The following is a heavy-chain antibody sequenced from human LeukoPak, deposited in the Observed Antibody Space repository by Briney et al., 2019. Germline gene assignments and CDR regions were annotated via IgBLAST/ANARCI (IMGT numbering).Heavy chain of an antibody. CDR1: GYTFSSYW. V-gene: IGHV3-74*01. J-gene: IGHJ6*02. CDR2: INSDGSST. D-gene: IGHD6-19*01. Sequence: PGGSLRLSCAASGYTFSSYWMHWVRQAPGKGLVWVSRINSDGSSTSYADSVKGRFTISRDNAKNTLYLQMNSLRAEDTAVYYCASGAGHYYYGMDVWGQGTTVTVSS. CDR3: ASGAGHYYYGMDV.